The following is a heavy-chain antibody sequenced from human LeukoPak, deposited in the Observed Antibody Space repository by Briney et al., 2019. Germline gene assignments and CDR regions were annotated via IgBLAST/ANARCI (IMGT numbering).Heavy chain of an antibody. V-gene: IGHV3-21*01. CDR2: ISSSSSYI. J-gene: IGHJ4*02. Sequence: GGSLRLSRAASGFTFSRYSMNWDRQPPGKELEWVSTISSSSSYIYYADSVNGRFPISRDHSKNSLYLQMNRLRAEDTAVYYCARVMYGSGWNDYWGQGTLVTVSS. CDR3: ARVMYGSGWNDY. CDR1: GFTFSRYS. D-gene: IGHD6-19*01.